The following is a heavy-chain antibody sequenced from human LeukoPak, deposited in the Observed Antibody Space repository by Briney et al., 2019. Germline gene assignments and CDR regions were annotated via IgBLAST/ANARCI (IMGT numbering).Heavy chain of an antibody. CDR2: ISGTGTTI. D-gene: IGHD5-18*01. CDR1: GFTIGTYT. V-gene: IGHV3-23*01. CDR3: AKGLSYGIDY. Sequence: GGSLRLSCAASGFTIGTYTMTWVRQAPGKGLEWVSYISGTGTTIYYADSVKGRFTISRDNSKNTLYLQMNSLRAEDTAVYYCAKGLSYGIDYWGQGTLVTVSS. J-gene: IGHJ4*02.